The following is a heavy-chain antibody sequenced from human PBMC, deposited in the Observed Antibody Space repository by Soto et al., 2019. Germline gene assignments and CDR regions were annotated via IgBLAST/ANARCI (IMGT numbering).Heavy chain of an antibody. CDR1: GCTFSSYA. CDR3: ARDLVVVITTGYYYYGMDV. Sequence: PGGSLRLSCASSGCTFSSYAMHWVRQAPGKGLEWVAVISYDGSNKYYADSVKGRFTISRDNSKNTLYLQMNSLRAEDTAVYYCARDLVVVITTGYYYYGMDVWGQGTTVTVSS. V-gene: IGHV3-30-3*01. J-gene: IGHJ6*02. CDR2: ISYDGSNK. D-gene: IGHD3-22*01.